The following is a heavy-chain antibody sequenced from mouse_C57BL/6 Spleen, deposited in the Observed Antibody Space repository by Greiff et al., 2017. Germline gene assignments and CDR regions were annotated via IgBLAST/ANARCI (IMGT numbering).Heavy chain of an antibody. CDR2: ISSGGSYT. D-gene: IGHD1-1*02. CDR1: GFTFSSYG. CDR3: ARHLVYYFDY. J-gene: IGHJ2*01. V-gene: IGHV5-6*02. Sequence: EVKLVESGGDLVKPGGSLKLSCAASGFTFSSYGMSWVRQTPDKRLEWVATISSGGSYTYYPDSVKGRFTISRDNAKNTLYLQMSSLESEDTAMYYCARHLVYYFDYWGQGTTLTVSS.